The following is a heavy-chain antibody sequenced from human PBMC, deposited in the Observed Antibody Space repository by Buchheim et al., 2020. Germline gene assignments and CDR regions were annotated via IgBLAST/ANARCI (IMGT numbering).Heavy chain of an antibody. Sequence: VQLVESGGGLVQPGGSLRLSCVASGFPFRDYWMHWVRQVPGKGLVWVSRMNEDGRSTNYADSVKGRFTISSDNAKNPLYLQMNSLRAEDTAVYYCASDLAGTQDQWGQGTL. CDR3: ASDLAGTQDQ. D-gene: IGHD1-7*01. CDR2: MNEDGRST. V-gene: IGHV3-74*02. CDR1: GFPFRDYW. J-gene: IGHJ4*02.